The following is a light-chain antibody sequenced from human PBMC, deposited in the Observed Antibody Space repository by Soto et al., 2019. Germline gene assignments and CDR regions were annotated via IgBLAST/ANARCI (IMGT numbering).Light chain of an antibody. CDR3: QQRQYWPPIT. J-gene: IGKJ5*01. CDR1: QSVSSD. V-gene: IGKV3-15*01. CDR2: GAS. Sequence: IEIPKSPATLSFSPGERATLSCRASQSVSSDLVWYQQKPGQAPRLFIYGASTRVTGIPARFSGSGSGTEFSLTISSLQSEDFAVYYCQQRQYWPPITFGQGTRLDIK.